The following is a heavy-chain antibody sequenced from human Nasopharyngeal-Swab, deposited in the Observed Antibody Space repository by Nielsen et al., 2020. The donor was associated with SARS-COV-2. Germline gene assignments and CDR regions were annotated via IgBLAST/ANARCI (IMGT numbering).Heavy chain of an antibody. CDR3: ARDKGLRDSAWGSYRSSYYYYDGLDV. V-gene: IGHV3-7*01. CDR2: IKQDGSEK. CDR1: GFTFSMSL. Sequence: GESLKISCASSGFTFSMSLMSWVRQAPGKVLEWVANIKQDGSEKYYVDSVKGRFTISRDNAKNSLYLQMNSLRVEDTAVYYCARDKGLRDSAWGSYRSSYYYYDGLDVWGQGTTVTVSS. D-gene: IGHD3-16*02. J-gene: IGHJ6*02.